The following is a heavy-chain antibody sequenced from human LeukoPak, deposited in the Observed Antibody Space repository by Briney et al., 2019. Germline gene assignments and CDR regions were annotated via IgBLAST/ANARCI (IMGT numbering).Heavy chain of an antibody. Sequence: GGSLRLSCAASGFTFSSYGMHWVRQAPGKGLEWVAVIWDDASNKYYADSVEGRFTISRDNSKNTLYLQMNSLRAEDTAVYYCAKDRNDFWSGYYFDYWGQGTLVAVSS. J-gene: IGHJ4*02. D-gene: IGHD3-3*01. V-gene: IGHV3-33*06. CDR2: IWDDASNK. CDR1: GFTFSSYG. CDR3: AKDRNDFWSGYYFDY.